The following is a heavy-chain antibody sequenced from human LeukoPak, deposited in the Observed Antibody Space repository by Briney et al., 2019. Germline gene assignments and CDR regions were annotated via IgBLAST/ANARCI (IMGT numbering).Heavy chain of an antibody. CDR3: ARVQEQGYYYYYYMDV. CDR2: IKQDGSEK. CDR1: GFTFSSYW. V-gene: IGHV3-7*01. J-gene: IGHJ6*03. Sequence: GGSLRLSCAASGFTFSSYWMSWVRQAPGRGLEWVANIKQDGSEKYYVDSVKGRFTISRDNAKNSLYLQMNSLRAEDTAVYYCARVQEQGYYYYYYMDVWGKGTTVTVSS. D-gene: IGHD6-13*01.